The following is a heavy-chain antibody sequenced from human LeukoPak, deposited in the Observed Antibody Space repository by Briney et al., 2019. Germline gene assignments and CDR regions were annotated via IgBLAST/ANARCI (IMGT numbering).Heavy chain of an antibody. Sequence: GGSLRLSCAASGFTFSSYAMHWVRQAPGKGLEWVAVISYDGNNKYYADSVKGRFTISRDNSKNTLYLQMNSLRAEDTAVYSCARVPLGYCSGSTCSNFDYWGQGTLVTVSS. CDR3: ARVPLGYCSGSTCSNFDY. CDR2: ISYDGNNK. CDR1: GFTFSSYA. V-gene: IGHV3-30-3*01. D-gene: IGHD2-15*01. J-gene: IGHJ4*02.